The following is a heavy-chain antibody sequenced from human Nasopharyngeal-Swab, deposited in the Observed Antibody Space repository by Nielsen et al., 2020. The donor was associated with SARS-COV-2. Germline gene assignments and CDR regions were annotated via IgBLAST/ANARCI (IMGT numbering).Heavy chain of an antibody. V-gene: IGHV3-66*01. D-gene: IGHD4-17*01. Sequence: GESLKISCAPSGIAVSSSYMSWVRQAPGKGLEWVSTIHSDGNTYYADSVKGRFTISRDNSKNTLYLQMNNLRAEDTAVYYCASGPTVTSPTGFDYWGQGTLVTVSS. CDR3: ASGPTVTSPTGFDY. CDR1: GIAVSSSY. J-gene: IGHJ4*02. CDR2: IHSDGNT.